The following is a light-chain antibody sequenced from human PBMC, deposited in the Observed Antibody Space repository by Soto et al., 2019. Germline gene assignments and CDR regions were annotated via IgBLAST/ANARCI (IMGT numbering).Light chain of an antibody. Sequence: LAQPASVSGSPGQSITISCTGTSSDVGTYNYVSWYQHHPGEAPKLIIYEVSYRPSGVSNRFSGSKSGSTASLTISGLQAEDESDYYCSSFSSTTTYVFGTGTKVTVL. CDR2: EVS. V-gene: IGLV2-14*01. CDR1: SSDVGTYNY. J-gene: IGLJ1*01. CDR3: SSFSSTTTYV.